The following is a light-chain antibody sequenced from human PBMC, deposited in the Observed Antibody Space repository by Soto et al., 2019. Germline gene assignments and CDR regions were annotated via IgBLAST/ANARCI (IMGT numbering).Light chain of an antibody. CDR3: QQTNSFPLT. V-gene: IGKV1-12*01. CDR1: QEINSW. CDR2: GAS. J-gene: IGKJ4*01. Sequence: DIPMTQSPSSVSASVGDRVTITCRASQEINSWLAWYQQKPGRAPNLLIYGASDLQSGVPSRFSGSGSGTDFPLTISSLQPEDFATYYGQQTNSFPLTFGGATKVVIK.